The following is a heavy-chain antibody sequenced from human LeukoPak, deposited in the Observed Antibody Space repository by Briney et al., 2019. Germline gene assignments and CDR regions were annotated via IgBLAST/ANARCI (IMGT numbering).Heavy chain of an antibody. J-gene: IGHJ4*02. CDR3: ATHGYSGLRYFDWSTNE. D-gene: IGHD3-9*01. V-gene: IGHV3-7*01. CDR2: IKEDGSEK. Sequence: GGSLRLSCVVSGFTFSSHWMSWVRQAPGKGLEWVANIKEDGSEKYYVDSVKGRFTISRDNAKKSLYLQMDSLRAEDTAVYYCATHGYSGLRYFDWSTNEWSQGTLVTVSS. CDR1: GFTFSSHW.